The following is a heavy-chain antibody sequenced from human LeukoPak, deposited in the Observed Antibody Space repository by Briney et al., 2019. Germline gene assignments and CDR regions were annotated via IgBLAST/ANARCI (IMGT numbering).Heavy chain of an antibody. CDR3: ARHRSNYYFDY. Sequence: PGGSLRLSCAASGLTVSSNYMSWVRQAPGKGLEWVSVIYSGGSTYYADSVKGRLTISRDNSKNTLYLQMNSLRAEDTAVYYCARHRSNYYFDYWGQGTLVTVSS. J-gene: IGHJ4*02. CDR1: GLTVSSNY. V-gene: IGHV3-66*04. CDR2: IYSGGST.